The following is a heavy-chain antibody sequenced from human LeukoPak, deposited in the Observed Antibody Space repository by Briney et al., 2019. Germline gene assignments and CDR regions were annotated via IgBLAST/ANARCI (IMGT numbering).Heavy chain of an antibody. CDR2: INPYNGNT. J-gene: IGHJ6*03. D-gene: IGHD7-27*01. V-gene: IGHV1-18*01. Sequence: GASVKVSCTASGYTFTNYGTTWVRQAPGQGLEWMGWINPYNGNTNYAQNLQGRVTMTTDTFTNTAYMELSRLRSDDTAVYYCARGIELGIGYYYYYMDVWGKGTTVTISS. CDR1: GYTFTNYG. CDR3: ARGIELGIGYYYYYMDV.